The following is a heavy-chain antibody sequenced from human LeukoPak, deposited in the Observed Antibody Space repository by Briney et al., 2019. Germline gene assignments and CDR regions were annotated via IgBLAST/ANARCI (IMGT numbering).Heavy chain of an antibody. J-gene: IGHJ4*02. Sequence: GGSLRLSCAASGFTFSSYAMSWVRQAPGKGLEWVSAISGSGGSTYYADSVKGRFTISRDNSKNTLYLQMNSLRAEDTAVYYCAKDNGAVVVTAIRGDFDYWGQGTLVTVSS. D-gene: IGHD2-21*02. CDR3: AKDNGAVVVTAIRGDFDY. CDR1: GFTFSSYA. V-gene: IGHV3-23*01. CDR2: ISGSGGST.